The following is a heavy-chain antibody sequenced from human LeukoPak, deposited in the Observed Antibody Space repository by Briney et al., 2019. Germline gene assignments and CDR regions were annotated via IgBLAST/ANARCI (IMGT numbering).Heavy chain of an antibody. J-gene: IGHJ4*02. D-gene: IGHD2-15*01. CDR2: IYTTGSTDST. Sequence: PSETLSLTCAVSGGSISSSYCSWIRQPAGKGLEWIGRIYTTGSTDSTDFNPSLKSRVTMSVDTSKNQFSLKLGSVTAADTAVYYCAGFRAGSYYWGQGTLVTVSS. V-gene: IGHV4-4*07. CDR1: GGSISSSY. CDR3: AGFRAGSYY.